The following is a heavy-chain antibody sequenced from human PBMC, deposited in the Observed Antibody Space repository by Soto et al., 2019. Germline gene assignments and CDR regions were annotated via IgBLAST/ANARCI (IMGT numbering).Heavy chain of an antibody. J-gene: IGHJ4*02. CDR1: GVSFSGYY. Sequence: ETLSLTCAVYGVSFSGYYWSWIRQPPGKGLEWIGEINHSGSTNYNPSLKSRVTISVDTSKNQFSLKLSSVTAANTAVYYCAKYRGGSFDWGQGTLVTVSS. CDR3: AKYRGGSFD. CDR2: INHSGST. D-gene: IGHD2-15*01. V-gene: IGHV4-34*01.